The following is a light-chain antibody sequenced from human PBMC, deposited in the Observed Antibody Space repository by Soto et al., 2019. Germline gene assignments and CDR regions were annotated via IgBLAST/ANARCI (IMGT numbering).Light chain of an antibody. CDR1: QSVLYSSNNKNY. V-gene: IGKV4-1*01. CDR3: QQYYTTPWT. Sequence: DIVMTQSPDSLAVSLGERATINCKSSQSVLYSSNNKNYLAWYQQKPGQPPKLLIYWASTRESGVPDRFSGSGSGXXXXXTXXXXXXXDVAVYYCQQYYTTPWTFGQGTKVEIK. CDR2: WAS. J-gene: IGKJ1*01.